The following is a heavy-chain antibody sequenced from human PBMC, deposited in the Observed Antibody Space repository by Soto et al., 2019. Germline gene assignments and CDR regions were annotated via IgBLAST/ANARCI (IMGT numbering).Heavy chain of an antibody. D-gene: IGHD6-6*01. CDR1: GGTFSSYA. CDR2: IIPIFGTV. CDR3: AHRSSGGYYYYGMDV. J-gene: IGHJ6*02. V-gene: IGHV1-69*13. Sequence: VKVSCKASGGTFSSYAISWVRQAPGQGLEWMGGIIPIFGTVNYAQKFQGRVTITADKSTSTAYMELSSLRSEDTDVYYCAHRSSGGYYYYGMDVWGQGTTVTVSS.